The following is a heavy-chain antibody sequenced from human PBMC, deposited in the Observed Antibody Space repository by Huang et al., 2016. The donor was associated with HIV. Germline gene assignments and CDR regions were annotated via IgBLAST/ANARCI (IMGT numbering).Heavy chain of an antibody. V-gene: IGHV1-18*04. CDR3: ARDATGYGTGWSTEFDY. Sequence: HVQLVQSGADVKKPGASVKVSCKASGYTFDSYGINWVRQAPGQGLEWMGWSGPHSGKTNHAQKLQGRVTMTTDTTTSTAYRELRILTSDDTAVYYCARDATGYGTGWSTEFDYWGQGTLVTVSS. CDR1: GYTFDSYG. D-gene: IGHD6-19*01. J-gene: IGHJ4*02. CDR2: SGPHSGKT.